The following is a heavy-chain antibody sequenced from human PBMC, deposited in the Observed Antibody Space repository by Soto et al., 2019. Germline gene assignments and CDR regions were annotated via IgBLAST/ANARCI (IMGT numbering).Heavy chain of an antibody. D-gene: IGHD3-9*01. CDR2: IWYDGSNK. V-gene: IGHV3-33*01. CDR1: GSTFSYYG. Sequence: QPGGSLRLSCAASGSTFSYYGIYWVRQAPGKGLERVALIWYDGSNKYYADSVKGRFTISRDNSKNTVYLLMNNLRAEDTAVYYCASLMSGYYESSSLRSMDVWGQGTTVTVSS. J-gene: IGHJ6*02. CDR3: ASLMSGYYESSSLRSMDV.